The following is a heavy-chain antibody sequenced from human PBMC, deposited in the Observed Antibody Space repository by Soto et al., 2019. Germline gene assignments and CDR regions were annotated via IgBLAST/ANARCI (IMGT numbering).Heavy chain of an antibody. CDR2: IKFDGSVK. D-gene: IGHD2-2*01. CDR1: GFSFSDYW. V-gene: IGHV3-7*04. J-gene: IGHJ4*02. CDR3: VKDGGYCSSATCYSPRNHYFDS. Sequence: GGSLRLSCVASGFSFSDYWMSWVRQAPGNGPEWVANIKFDGSVKQYVDSVRGRFSISRDNFRNSLFLQMNSLRAGDTAIYYCVKDGGYCSSATCYSPRNHYFDSWGQGTLVTVSS.